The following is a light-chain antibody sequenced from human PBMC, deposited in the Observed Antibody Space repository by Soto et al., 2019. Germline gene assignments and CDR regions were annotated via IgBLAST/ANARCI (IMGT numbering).Light chain of an antibody. CDR2: EVS. CDR1: SSDVGGYNY. CDR3: SSYTSSSTGV. Sequence: QSVLTQPPSVSGSPGQSITISCTGTSSDVGGYNYVSWYQQHPGKAPKLMIYEVSNRPSGVSNRFSGSKSGNTASLTISGLQAEDEADYYCSSYTSSSTGVFGTGTKLTVL. V-gene: IGLV2-14*01. J-gene: IGLJ1*01.